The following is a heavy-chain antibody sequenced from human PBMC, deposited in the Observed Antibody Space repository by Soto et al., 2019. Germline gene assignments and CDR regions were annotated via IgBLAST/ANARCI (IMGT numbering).Heavy chain of an antibody. CDR3: VITSGYSSGWYDYAIPDAYDI. V-gene: IGHV1-3*01. CDR2: INAGNGNT. CDR1: GYTFTSYA. D-gene: IGHD6-19*01. J-gene: IGHJ3*02. Sequence: ASVKVSCKASGYTFTSYAMHWVRQAPGQRLEWMGWINAGNGNTKYSQKFQGRVTITRDTSASTAYMELSSLRSEDTAVYYCVITSGYSSGWYDYAIPDAYDIWGQGTMVTVSS.